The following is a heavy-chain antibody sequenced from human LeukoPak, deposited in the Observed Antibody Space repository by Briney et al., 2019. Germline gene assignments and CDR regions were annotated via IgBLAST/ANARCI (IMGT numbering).Heavy chain of an antibody. CDR1: GFTFSSYT. D-gene: IGHD3-10*01. CDR3: ARDRGGAITMVF. J-gene: IGHJ4*02. CDR2: ISSSSSYI. V-gene: IGHV3-21*01. Sequence: KAGGSLRLSCAASGFTFSSYTMKWVRQAPGKGLEWVSSISSSSSYIYYADSVKGRFTISRDNAKNSLYLQMNSLRAEDTAVYYCARDRGGAITMVFWGQGTLVTVSS.